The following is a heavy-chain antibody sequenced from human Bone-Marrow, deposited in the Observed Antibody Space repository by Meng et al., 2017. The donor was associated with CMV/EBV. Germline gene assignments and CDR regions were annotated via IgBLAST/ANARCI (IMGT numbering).Heavy chain of an antibody. V-gene: IGHV1-18*01. CDR3: ARRDSDTMFGVAPLGY. D-gene: IGHD3-3*01. Sequence: ASVKVSCKASGYTFTSYGISWVRQAPGQGLEWMGWISAYNGNTNYAQKLKGRVTMTTDTSTSTAYMVLRSLRSDPTAVYYWARRDSDTMFGVAPLGYWGQGTLVTVSS. J-gene: IGHJ4*02. CDR2: ISAYNGNT. CDR1: GYTFTSYG.